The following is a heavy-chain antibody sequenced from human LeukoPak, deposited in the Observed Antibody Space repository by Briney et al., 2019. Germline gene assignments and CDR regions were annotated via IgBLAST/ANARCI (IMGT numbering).Heavy chain of an antibody. CDR1: GGSMSSYY. CDR3: ARQERYSSSWYEDYYYGMDV. D-gene: IGHD6-13*01. V-gene: IGHV4-59*08. Sequence: PSETLSLTCTVSGGSMSSYYWSWIRQPPGKGLEWIGYIYYSGSTNYNPSLKSRVTISVDTSKNQFSLKLSSVTAADTAVYYCARQERYSSSWYEDYYYGMDVWGQGTTVTVSS. CDR2: IYYSGST. J-gene: IGHJ6*02.